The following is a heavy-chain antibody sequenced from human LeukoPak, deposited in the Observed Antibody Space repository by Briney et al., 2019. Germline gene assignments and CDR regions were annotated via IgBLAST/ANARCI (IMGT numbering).Heavy chain of an antibody. CDR1: GFTFSSYP. V-gene: IGHV3-64*01. D-gene: IGHD3-10*01. CDR3: ARRVGSFYASSSYYMDV. J-gene: IGHJ6*03. CDR2: IINNGGST. Sequence: GGPLRLSCAVSGFTFSSYPLYWVRQSPGRGLQNVSGIINNGGSTYYTNSVKSRFTISRDNSKNTLYLQMGSLRAEDMAVYYCARRVGSFYASSSYYMDVWGKGPTVTVSS.